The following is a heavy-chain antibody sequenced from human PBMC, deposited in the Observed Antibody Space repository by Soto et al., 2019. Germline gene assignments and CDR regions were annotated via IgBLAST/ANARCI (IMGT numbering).Heavy chain of an antibody. CDR3: ARLGGYYQAFDS. CDR2: IYYSGTT. Sequence: PSETLPLTCAVSGGSSSTSNWWSWVRQPPGKGLEWIGNIYYSGTTNYHPSLKSRVTISLDTSKNQFSLKLSSVTAADTAVYYCARLGGYYQAFDSWGQGTLVTVSS. V-gene: IGHV4-4*02. CDR1: GGSSSTSNW. J-gene: IGHJ4*02. D-gene: IGHD3-22*01.